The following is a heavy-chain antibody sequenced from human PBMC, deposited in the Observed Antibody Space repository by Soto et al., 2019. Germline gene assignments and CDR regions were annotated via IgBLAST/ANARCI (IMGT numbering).Heavy chain of an antibody. CDR2: IYYSGST. D-gene: IGHD6-13*01. Sequence: QVQLQESGPGLVKPSQTLSLTCTVSGGSISSGGYYWSWIRQHPGKGLEWIGYIYYSGSTYYNPSLKSRVTIAVDTSKNEFSLKLSSVTAADTAVYYCARVGVLRQLPQYYFDYWGQGTLVAVSS. J-gene: IGHJ4*02. CDR3: ARVGVLRQLPQYYFDY. CDR1: GGSISSGGYY. V-gene: IGHV4-31*03.